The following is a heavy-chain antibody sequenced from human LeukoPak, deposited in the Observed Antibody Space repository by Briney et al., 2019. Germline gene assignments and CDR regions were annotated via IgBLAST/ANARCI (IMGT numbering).Heavy chain of an antibody. CDR2: ISGSGGNT. Sequence: GGSLRLSCLTSGFTLSTNAMSWVRQAPGKGLEWVSAISGSGGNTYYADTVKGRFTISRDDSKNTLYLQMNSLRAEDTAVYYCAKGPDVVATIFDYWGQGTLVTVSS. D-gene: IGHD5-12*01. V-gene: IGHV3-23*01. J-gene: IGHJ4*02. CDR1: GFTLSTNA. CDR3: AKGPDVVATIFDY.